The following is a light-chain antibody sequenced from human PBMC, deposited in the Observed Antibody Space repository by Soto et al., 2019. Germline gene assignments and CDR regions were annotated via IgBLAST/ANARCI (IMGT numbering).Light chain of an antibody. J-gene: IGKJ1*01. CDR3: QQYHTYPWT. Sequence: DLQMTQSPSTLSASVGDRVTITCRASQSITNWLAWYQQKPGKAPHLLIYDASSLESGVSSRFSGSGSGADFTRTISSLQLDGFAADYCQQYHTYPWTFGQGTKVEV. CDR1: QSITNW. CDR2: DAS. V-gene: IGKV1-5*01.